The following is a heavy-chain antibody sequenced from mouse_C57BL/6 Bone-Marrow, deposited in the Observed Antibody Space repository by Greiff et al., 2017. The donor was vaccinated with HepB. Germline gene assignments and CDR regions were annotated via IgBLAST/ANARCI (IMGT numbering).Heavy chain of an antibody. Sequence: VKVVESGAELVRPGTSVKVSCKASGYAFTNYLIEWVKQRPGQGLEWIGVINPGSGGTNYNEKFKGKATLTADKSSSTAYMQLSSLTSEDSAVYVCERGDYYGSSLDYGGQGTTLTVSS. CDR2: INPGSGGT. J-gene: IGHJ2*01. CDR1: GYAFTNYL. V-gene: IGHV1-54*01. CDR3: ERGDYYGSSLDY. D-gene: IGHD1-1*01.